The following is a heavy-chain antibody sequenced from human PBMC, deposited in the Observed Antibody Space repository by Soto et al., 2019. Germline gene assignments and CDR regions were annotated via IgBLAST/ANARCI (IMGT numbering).Heavy chain of an antibody. CDR1: GYTFTGDY. V-gene: IGHV1-2*04. Sequence: ASVKVSCKASGYTFTGDYMHWVRQAPGQGLEWMGWINPNSGGTNYAQKFQGWVTMTRDTSISTAYMELSRLRSDDTAVYYCARSQLSIAARPLWFDPWGQGTLVTVSS. CDR3: ARSQLSIAARPLWFDP. D-gene: IGHD6-6*01. J-gene: IGHJ5*02. CDR2: INPNSGGT.